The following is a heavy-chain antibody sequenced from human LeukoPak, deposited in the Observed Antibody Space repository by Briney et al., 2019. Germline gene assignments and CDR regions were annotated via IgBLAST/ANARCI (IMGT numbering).Heavy chain of an antibody. CDR1: GGTFSSYA. CDR3: ARGAGPVSTPDYYFNGLDV. CDR2: IIPIFGTA. D-gene: IGHD5/OR15-5a*01. V-gene: IGHV1-69*01. J-gene: IGHJ6*02. Sequence: SVKVSCKASGGTFSSYAISWVRQAPGQGLEWMGGIIPIFGTANYAQKFQGRVTITADESTSTAYMELSSLRSEDTAVYYCARGAGPVSTPDYYFNGLDVWGQGTTVTVSS.